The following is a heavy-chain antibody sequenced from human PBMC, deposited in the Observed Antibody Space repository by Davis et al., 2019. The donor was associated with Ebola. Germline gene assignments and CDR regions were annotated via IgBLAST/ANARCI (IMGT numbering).Heavy chain of an antibody. Sequence: SETLSLTCAVYGGSFSGYYWSWIRQPPGKGLEWIGDINHSGSTNYNPSLKSRVTISVDKSKNQFSLKLSSVTAADTAVYYCARHCTGGVCFLDYWGQGTLVTVSS. V-gene: IGHV4-34*01. CDR3: ARHCTGGVCFLDY. CDR1: GGSFSGYY. CDR2: INHSGST. D-gene: IGHD2-8*02. J-gene: IGHJ4*02.